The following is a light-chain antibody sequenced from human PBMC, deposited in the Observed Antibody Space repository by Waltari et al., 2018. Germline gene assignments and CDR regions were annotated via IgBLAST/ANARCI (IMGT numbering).Light chain of an antibody. CDR1: QTLFRSSDTRTH. CDR3: QQYCDIPT. CDR2: WTS. V-gene: IGKV4-1*01. J-gene: IGKJ4*01. Sequence: DIVMTQSPDSLAVSLGERATINCKSSQTLFRSSDTRTHLAWYQQRPGQPPKLLIYWTSTRESGVPDRFSGGGSGTDFTLTISSLQAEDVAVYYCQQYCDIPTFGGGTKVEIK.